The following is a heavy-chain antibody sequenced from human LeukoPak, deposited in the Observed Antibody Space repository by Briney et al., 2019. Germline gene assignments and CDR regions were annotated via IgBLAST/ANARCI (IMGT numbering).Heavy chain of an antibody. J-gene: IGHJ6*03. Sequence: PSETLSLTCAVYGGSFSNYYWSWIRQPPGKGLEWIGEINQSGTTNYNPSLKSRVTISVDTSKNQFSLKLSSVTAAGTDVYYCARVRYTSGWGGYYYYYMDVWGKGTTVTVSS. CDR3: ARVRYTSGWGGYYYYYMDV. CDR1: GGSFSNYY. V-gene: IGHV4-34*01. CDR2: INQSGTT. D-gene: IGHD6-19*01.